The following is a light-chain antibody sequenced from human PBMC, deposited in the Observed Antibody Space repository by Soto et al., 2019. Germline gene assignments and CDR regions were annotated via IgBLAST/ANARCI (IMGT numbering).Light chain of an antibody. CDR2: DND. CDR3: GTWDSSLSVGL. Sequence: QSVLTQPPSVSAAPGQKVTISCSGSSSNIGHNYVCWYQHLPGTAPKLLIFDNDKRPSGIPDRFSGSKSGTPATLDITGLQAGDEADYYCGTWDSSLSVGLFGGGTKVTVL. J-gene: IGLJ2*01. CDR1: SSNIGHNY. V-gene: IGLV1-51*01.